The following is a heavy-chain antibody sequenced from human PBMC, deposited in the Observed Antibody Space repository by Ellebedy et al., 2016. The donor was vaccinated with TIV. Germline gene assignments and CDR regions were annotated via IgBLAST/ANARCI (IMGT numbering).Heavy chain of an antibody. CDR2: IWYDGGNK. D-gene: IGHD6-13*01. CDR3: ARIRLAAADLG. CDR1: GFIFSNFG. Sequence: PGGSLRLSCEASGFIFSNFGMHWVRQSPGKGLEWVAFIWYDGGNKYYVDSVRGRFTISRDNAKNTLYLQMNSLRAEDTAVYYCARIRLAAADLGWGQGTLVTVSS. V-gene: IGHV3-33*01. J-gene: IGHJ4*02.